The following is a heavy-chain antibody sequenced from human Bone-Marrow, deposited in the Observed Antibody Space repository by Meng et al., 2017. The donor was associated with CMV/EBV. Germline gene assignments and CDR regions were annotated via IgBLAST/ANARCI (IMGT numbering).Heavy chain of an antibody. V-gene: IGHV5-51*01. CDR1: GYSFTSYW. J-gene: IGHJ6*02. CDR2: IYPGDSDT. Sequence: GGSLRLSCKGSGYSFTSYWIGWVRQMPGKGLEWMGIIYPGDSDTRYSPSFQGQVTISADKSISTAYLQWSSLRASDTAVYYCGRHGLYGCSTSGCFTSFYYYGMDVWGQGTTVTVSS. CDR3: GRHGLYGCSTSGCFTSFYYYGMDV. D-gene: IGHD2-2*02.